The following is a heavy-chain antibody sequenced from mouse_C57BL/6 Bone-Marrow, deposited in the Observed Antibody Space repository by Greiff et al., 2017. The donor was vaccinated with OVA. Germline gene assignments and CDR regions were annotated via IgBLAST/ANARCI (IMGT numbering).Heavy chain of an antibody. V-gene: IGHV1-64*01. CDR2: IHPNSGST. Sequence: QVQLQQPGAELVKPGASVKLTCKASGYTFTSYWMHWVKQRPGQGLEWIGMIHPNSGSTNYNEKFKSKATLTVDKSSSTAYMQLSSLTSEDSAVYYCARSTYYDPFDYWGQGTTLTVSS. D-gene: IGHD2-4*01. J-gene: IGHJ2*01. CDR3: ARSTYYDPFDY. CDR1: GYTFTSYW.